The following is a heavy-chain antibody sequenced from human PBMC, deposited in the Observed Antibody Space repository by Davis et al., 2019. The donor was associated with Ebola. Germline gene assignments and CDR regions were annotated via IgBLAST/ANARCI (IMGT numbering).Heavy chain of an antibody. CDR2: INHSGST. D-gene: IGHD1-26*01. CDR1: GGSFSGYY. CDR3: ARAGRGGATTVFDY. Sequence: PSETLSLTCAVYGGSFSGYYWSWIRQPPGKGLEWIGEINHSGSTNYNPSLKSRVTISVDTSKNQFSLKLSSVTAADTAVYYCARAGRGGATTVFDYWGQGTLVTVSS. V-gene: IGHV4-34*01. J-gene: IGHJ4*02.